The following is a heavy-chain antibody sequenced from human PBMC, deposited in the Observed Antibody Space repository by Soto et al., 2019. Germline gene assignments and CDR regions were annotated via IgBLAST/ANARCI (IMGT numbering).Heavy chain of an antibody. V-gene: IGHV3-64*01. CDR1: AFTFSSYA. CDR3: ASNYGGNSYAFDI. Sequence: GGSLRLSCAASAFTFSSYAMHWVRQAPGKGLEYVSAISSNGGSTYYANSVKGRFTISRDNSKNTLYLQMGSLRAEDMAVYYCASNYGGNSYAFDIGGQGTMVTVPS. D-gene: IGHD2-21*02. CDR2: ISSNGGST. J-gene: IGHJ3*02.